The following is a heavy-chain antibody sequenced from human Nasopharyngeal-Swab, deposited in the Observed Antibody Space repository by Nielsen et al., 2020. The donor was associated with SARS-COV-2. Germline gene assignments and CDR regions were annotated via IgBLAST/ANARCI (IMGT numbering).Heavy chain of an antibody. CDR2: INHSGST. Sequence: WIRQPPGKGLKWIGEINHSGSTNYNPSLKSRVTISVDTSKNQFSLKLSSVTAADTAVYYCARATTVTRAAIDYWGQGTLVTVSS. D-gene: IGHD4-17*01. J-gene: IGHJ4*02. CDR3: ARATTVTRAAIDY. V-gene: IGHV4-34*01.